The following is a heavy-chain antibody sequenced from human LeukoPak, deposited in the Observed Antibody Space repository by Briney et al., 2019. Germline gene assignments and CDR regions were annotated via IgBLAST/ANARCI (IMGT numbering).Heavy chain of an antibody. J-gene: IGHJ4*02. CDR1: GYSISSGYY. CDR2: IYHSGST. CDR3: ARAGGSGSYRDY. Sequence: SETLSLTCTVSGYSISSGYYWGWIRQPPGKGLEWIGSIYHSGSTYYNPSLKSRVTISVDTSKNQFSLKLSSVTAADTAVYYCARAGGSGSYRDYWGQGTLVTVSS. V-gene: IGHV4-38-2*02. D-gene: IGHD1-26*01.